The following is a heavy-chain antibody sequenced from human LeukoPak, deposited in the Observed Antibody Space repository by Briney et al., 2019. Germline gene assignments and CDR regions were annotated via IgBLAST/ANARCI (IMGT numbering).Heavy chain of an antibody. CDR3: AGDRVGAEFDY. V-gene: IGHV3-33*08. J-gene: IGHJ4*02. CDR2: IWYDGSNK. Sequence: GRSLRLSCAASGFTFSSYGMHWVRQAPGKGLEWVAVIWYDGSNKYYADSVKGRFTISRDNSKNTLYLQMNSLRAEDTAVYYCAGDRVGAEFDYWGQGTLVTASS. CDR1: GFTFSSYG. D-gene: IGHD1-26*01.